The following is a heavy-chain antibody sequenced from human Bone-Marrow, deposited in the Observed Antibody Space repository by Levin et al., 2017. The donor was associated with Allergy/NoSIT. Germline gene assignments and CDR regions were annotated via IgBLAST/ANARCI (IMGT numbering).Heavy chain of an antibody. Sequence: QPGESLKISCAASGFTFSNYAMSWVRQAPGKGLEWVSGISGSGDSTYDGDSVKGRFTISRDNSKNTLYLQMNSLRAEDTAVYYCAKDRDFYGSGSLGNWGQGTLVTVSS. CDR2: ISGSGDST. CDR1: GFTFSNYA. J-gene: IGHJ4*02. CDR3: AKDRDFYGSGSLGN. V-gene: IGHV3-23*01. D-gene: IGHD3-10*01.